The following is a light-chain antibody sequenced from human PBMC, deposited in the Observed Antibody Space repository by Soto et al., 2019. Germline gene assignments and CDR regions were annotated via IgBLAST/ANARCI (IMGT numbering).Light chain of an antibody. CDR2: GNN. CDR3: QSYDSSLSGV. CDR1: RSNIGAGYD. Sequence: QSVLTQPPSVSGAPGQRVTISCTGSRSNIGAGYDVHWYQQFPGTAPKLLIYGNNNRPSGVPDRFSGSKSGTSASLAITGLQAEDEADYYCQSYDSSLSGVFGGGTKVTVL. J-gene: IGLJ2*01. V-gene: IGLV1-40*01.